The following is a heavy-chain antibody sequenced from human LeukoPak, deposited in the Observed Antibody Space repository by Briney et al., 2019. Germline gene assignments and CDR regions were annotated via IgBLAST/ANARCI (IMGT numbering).Heavy chain of an antibody. V-gene: IGHV4-34*01. J-gene: IGHJ6*04. CDR1: GGSFSAYF. CDR2: ITHSGST. CDR3: ARGGSPNSGYYYGMDV. Sequence: SETLSLTCAVYGGSFSAYFWTWIRQPPGKGLEWIGEITHSGSTNYNPSLKSRVTVSVDTSKNHFSLKLSSVTAADTAVYYCARGGSPNSGYYYGMDVWGKGTTVTVSS.